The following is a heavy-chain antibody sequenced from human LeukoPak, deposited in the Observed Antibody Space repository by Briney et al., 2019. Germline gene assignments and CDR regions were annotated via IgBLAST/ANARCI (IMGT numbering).Heavy chain of an antibody. CDR3: ARDQGGSCFDY. Sequence: PGGSLRLSCAASGFTFSSYWMHWVRQAPGKGLVWVSRINSDGSSTSYAASVKGRFTISRDNAKNTLYLQMNSLRAEDTAVYYCARDQGGSCFDYWGQRSMGTVSS. D-gene: IGHD2-15*01. CDR2: INSDGSST. CDR1: GFTFSSYW. J-gene: IGHJ4*02. V-gene: IGHV3-74*01.